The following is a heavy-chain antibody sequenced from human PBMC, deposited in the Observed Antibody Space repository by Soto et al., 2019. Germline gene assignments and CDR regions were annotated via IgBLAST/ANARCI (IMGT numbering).Heavy chain of an antibody. CDR3: ARDVSSSWPPYFDY. J-gene: IGHJ4*02. CDR2: IYYSGST. D-gene: IGHD6-13*01. V-gene: IGHV4-59*12. Sequence: ASETLSLTCTVSGGSISSYYWSWIRQPPGKGLEWIGYIYYSGSTNYNPSLKSRVTISVDKSKNQFSLKLSSVTAADTAVYYCARDVSSSWPPYFDYWGQGTLVTVSS. CDR1: GGSISSYY.